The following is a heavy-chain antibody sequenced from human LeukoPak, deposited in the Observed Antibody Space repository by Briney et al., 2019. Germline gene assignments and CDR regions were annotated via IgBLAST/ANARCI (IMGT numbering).Heavy chain of an antibody. J-gene: IGHJ6*04. Sequence: ASVKVSCKASGYTFTRFYMHWVRQAPGQGLEWMGIINPSDGSTSYAQKFQGRVTMTRDTSTRTVYMELSSLRSEDTAVYYCARDQVVVVVAATHGYYYYGMDVWGKGSTVTVSS. CDR2: INPSDGST. CDR3: ARDQVVVVVAATHGYYYYGMDV. V-gene: IGHV1-46*01. CDR1: GYTFTRFY. D-gene: IGHD2-15*01.